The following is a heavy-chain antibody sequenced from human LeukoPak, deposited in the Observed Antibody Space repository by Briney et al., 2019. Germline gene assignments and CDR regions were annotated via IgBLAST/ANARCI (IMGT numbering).Heavy chain of an antibody. J-gene: IGHJ4*02. CDR1: GGSFSTYY. CDR3: ARIDGDLLDS. V-gene: IGHV4-59*08. Sequence: PSDTLSLTCSVSGGSFSTYYWTWIRQPPGKGLEYIGYVYYTGSTNYNPSLQSRVAISIDTSKNQFSLKLRSVTAADTAVYFCARIDGDLLDSWGQGTLVAVSS. CDR2: VYYTGST. D-gene: IGHD4-17*01.